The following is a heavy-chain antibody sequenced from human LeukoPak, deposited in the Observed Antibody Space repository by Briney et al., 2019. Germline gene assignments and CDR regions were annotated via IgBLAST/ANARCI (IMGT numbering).Heavy chain of an antibody. CDR3: ARELEVATIYSYFDH. CDR1: GDTVSSNRAA. D-gene: IGHD5-24*01. V-gene: IGHV6-1*01. Sequence: SQTLSLTCAISGDTVSSNRAAWNWIRQSPPRGLEWLGRTYYRSKWYNDYAPSVKSRITINPDTSKSQFSLQLNSVTPEDTAVYYCARELEVATIYSYFDHWGQGTLVTVSS. CDR2: TYYRSKWYN. J-gene: IGHJ4*02.